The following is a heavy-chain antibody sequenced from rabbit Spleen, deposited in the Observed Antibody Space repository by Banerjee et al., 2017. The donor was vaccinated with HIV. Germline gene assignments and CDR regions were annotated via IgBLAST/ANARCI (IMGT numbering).Heavy chain of an antibody. CDR1: GFSFSDRDV. D-gene: IGHD1-1*01. CDR2: INIVTGKS. J-gene: IGHJ4*01. Sequence: QEQLKESGGGLVQPEGSLTLTCKASGFSFSDRDVMCWVRQAPGKGLEWIACINIVTGKSVYASWAKGRFTMSRTSSTTVTLQMTSLTAADTATYFCARDLVAVIGWNFNLWGPGTLVTVS. CDR3: ARDLVAVIGWNFNL. V-gene: IGHV1S45*01.